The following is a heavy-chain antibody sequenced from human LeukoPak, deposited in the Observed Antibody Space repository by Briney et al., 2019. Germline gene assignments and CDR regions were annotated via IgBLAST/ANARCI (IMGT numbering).Heavy chain of an antibody. CDR2: IIPIFGTA. V-gene: IGHV1-69*13. D-gene: IGHD1-20*01. Sequence: ASVKVSCKASGGTFSSYAISWVRQAPGQGLEWMGGIIPIFGTANYAQKFQGRVTITADESTSTAYMELSSLRSEDTAVYYCARGITGRGCYFDYWGQGTLVTVSS. CDR1: GGTFSSYA. CDR3: ARGITGRGCYFDY. J-gene: IGHJ4*02.